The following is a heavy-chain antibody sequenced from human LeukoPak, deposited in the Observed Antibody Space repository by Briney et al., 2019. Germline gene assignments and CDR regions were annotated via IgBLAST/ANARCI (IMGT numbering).Heavy chain of an antibody. V-gene: IGHV4-59*01. CDR3: ARVVLRSGYWYFDL. CDR2: IYYSGST. Sequence: PSETLSLTCTVSGGSISSYYWSWIRQPPGKGLEWIGYIYYSGSTNYNPSLKSRVTISVDTSKNQFSLKLSSVTAADTAVYCCARVVLRSGYWYFDLWGRGTLVTVSP. D-gene: IGHD2/OR15-2a*01. CDR1: GGSISSYY. J-gene: IGHJ2*01.